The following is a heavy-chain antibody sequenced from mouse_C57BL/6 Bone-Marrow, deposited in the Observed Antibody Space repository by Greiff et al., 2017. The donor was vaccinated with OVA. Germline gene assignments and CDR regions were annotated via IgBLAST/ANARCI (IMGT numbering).Heavy chain of an antibody. CDR3: ARRGIYDGYLYYFDY. J-gene: IGHJ2*01. CDR2: LYPRSGNT. Sequence: QVQLTESGAELARPGASVQLSFKASGYTFTSYGISWVTQRTGPGLEWIGELYPRSGNTYYNEKFKGKATLTADKSSSTAYMELRSLTSEDSAVYFCARRGIYDGYLYYFDYWGQGTTLTGSS. D-gene: IGHD2-3*01. V-gene: IGHV1-81*01. CDR1: GYTFTSYG.